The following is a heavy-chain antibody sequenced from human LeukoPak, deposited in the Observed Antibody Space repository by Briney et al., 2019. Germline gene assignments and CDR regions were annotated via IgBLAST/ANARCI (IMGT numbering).Heavy chain of an antibody. CDR1: GGSISSGGYY. Sequence: SQTLSLTCTVSGGSISSGGYYWSWIRQHPGKGLEWIGYIYYSGSTYYNPSLKSRVTISVDTSKNQFSLKLSSVTAADTAVYYCARRWVYDKRAFDAWGQGTMVTVSS. J-gene: IGHJ3*01. CDR2: IYYSGST. D-gene: IGHD3-16*01. V-gene: IGHV4-31*03. CDR3: ARRWVYDKRAFDA.